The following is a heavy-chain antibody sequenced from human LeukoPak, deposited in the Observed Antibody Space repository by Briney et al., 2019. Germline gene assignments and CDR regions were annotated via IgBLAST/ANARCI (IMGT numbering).Heavy chain of an antibody. J-gene: IGHJ2*01. D-gene: IGHD2-21*02. Sequence: GGSLRLSCAASGFTVSSNYMSWVRQAPGKGLEWVSVIYSGGSTYYADSVKGRFTISRDNSKNTLYLQKNSLRAEGTAVYYRGTHCRAFFPVLDFRLWGRGTLVTVSS. CDR1: GFTVSSNY. V-gene: IGHV3-53*01. CDR3: GTHCRAFFPVLDFRL. CDR2: IYSGGST.